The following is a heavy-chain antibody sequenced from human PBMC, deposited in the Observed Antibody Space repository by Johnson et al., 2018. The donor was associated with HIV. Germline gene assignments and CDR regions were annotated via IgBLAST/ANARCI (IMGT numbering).Heavy chain of an antibody. CDR1: GFTFSSYG. CDR3: AREGTVSYGGAFDI. Sequence: QVQLVESGGGVVQPGRSLRLSCAASGFTFSSYGMHWVRQAPGKRLEWVPVISSYGSNKYYAASAKGPVTISRDNSKNTLYLQMNSLRAEDTAVYYCAREGTVSYGGAFDIWGQGTMVTVSS. CDR2: ISSYGSNK. V-gene: IGHV3-30*03. D-gene: IGHD4-17*01. J-gene: IGHJ3*02.